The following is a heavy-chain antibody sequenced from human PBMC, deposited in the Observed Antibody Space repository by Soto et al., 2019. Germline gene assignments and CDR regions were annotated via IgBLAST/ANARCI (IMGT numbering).Heavy chain of an antibody. V-gene: IGHV1-18*01. J-gene: IGHJ4*02. CDR3: ARDLPPLDY. Sequence: QVQLVQSGAEVKKPGASVKVSCKASGYTFTSYYITWVRQAPGQGLEWMGWISAYNSNTNSAQKLQGRVTMTTATSTSTAYIELRSLRSDDTALYYCARDLPPLDYWGQGPLVTVSS. CDR2: ISAYNSNT. CDR1: GYTFTSYY.